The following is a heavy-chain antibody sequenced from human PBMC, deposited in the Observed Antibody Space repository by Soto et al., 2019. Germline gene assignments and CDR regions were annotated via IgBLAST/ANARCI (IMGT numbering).Heavy chain of an antibody. CDR3: ARVVKGSLVDY. V-gene: IGHV4-59*08. D-gene: IGHD2-15*01. J-gene: IGHJ4*02. Sequence: PSETLSLTCTVSGGSISSYYWSWIRQPPGKGLEWIGYIYYSGSTNYNPSLKSRVTISVDTSKNQFSLKLSSVTAADTAVYYCARVVKGSLVDYWGQGTLVTVSS. CDR2: IYYSGST. CDR1: GGSISSYY.